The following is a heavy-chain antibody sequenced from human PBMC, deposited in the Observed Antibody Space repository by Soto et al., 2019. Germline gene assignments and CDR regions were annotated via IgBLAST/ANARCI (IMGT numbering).Heavy chain of an antibody. D-gene: IGHD3-3*01. J-gene: IGHJ3*02. CDR2: ISSSSSYI. CDR1: GFTFSSYS. CDR3: ARDYASSTHYYDFWSGPIADAFDI. V-gene: IGHV3-21*01. Sequence: GGSLRLSCAASGFTFSSYSMNWVRQAPGKGLEWVSSISSSSSYIYYADSVKGRFTISRDNAKNSLYLQMNSLRAEDTAVYYCARDYASSTHYYDFWSGPIADAFDIWGQGTMVTVSS.